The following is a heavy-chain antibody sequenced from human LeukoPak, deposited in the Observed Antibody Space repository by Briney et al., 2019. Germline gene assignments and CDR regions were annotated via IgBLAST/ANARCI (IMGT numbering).Heavy chain of an antibody. V-gene: IGHV4-59*01. CDR2: IYYSGST. J-gene: IGHJ4*02. Sequence: SETLSLTCTVSGGSISSYYWSWIRQPPGKGLEWIGYIYYSGSTNYNPSLKSRVTISVDTSKNQLSLKLSSVTAADTAVYYCARAGVIAARKGTLDYWGQGTLVTVSS. CDR1: GGSISSYY. CDR3: ARAGVIAARKGTLDY. D-gene: IGHD6-6*01.